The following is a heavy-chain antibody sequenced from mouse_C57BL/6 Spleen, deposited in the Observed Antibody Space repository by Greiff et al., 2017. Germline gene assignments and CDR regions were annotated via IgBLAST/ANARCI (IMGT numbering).Heavy chain of an antibody. D-gene: IGHD2-1*01. CDR2: IYPGDGDT. V-gene: IGHV1-82*01. CDR3: AGYYGNYEWYFDV. Sequence: QVQLQQSGPELVKPGASVKISCKASGYAFSSSWMNWVKQRPGKGLEWIGRIYPGDGDTNYNGKFKGKATLTADKSSSTAYMQLSSLTSEDSAVYFCAGYYGNYEWYFDVWGTRTTVTVSS. CDR1: GYAFSSSW. J-gene: IGHJ1*03.